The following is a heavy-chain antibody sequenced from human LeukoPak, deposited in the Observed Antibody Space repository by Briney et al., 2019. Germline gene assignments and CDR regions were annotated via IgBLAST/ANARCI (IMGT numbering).Heavy chain of an antibody. Sequence: SVKLSCKASGGTFSSYAISWVRQAPGQGLEWMGRIIPIFGTANYAQKFQGRVTITADKSTSTAYMELSSLRSEDTAVYYCARGTYYDQGAFDIWGQGTMVTVSS. D-gene: IGHD3-22*01. CDR1: GGTFSSYA. CDR3: ARGTYYDQGAFDI. J-gene: IGHJ3*02. V-gene: IGHV1-69*06. CDR2: IIPIFGTA.